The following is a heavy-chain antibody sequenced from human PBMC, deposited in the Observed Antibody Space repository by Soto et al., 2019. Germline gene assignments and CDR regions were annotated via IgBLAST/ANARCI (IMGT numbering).Heavy chain of an antibody. CDR2: IYYCGST. D-gene: IGHD6-19*01. CDR3: ARDRIAVAGPVNLYGMDV. J-gene: IGHJ6*02. V-gene: IGHV4-59*01. CDR1: GGSISSYY. Sequence: SETLSLTCTVSGGSISSYYWSWIRQPPGKGLEWIGYIYYCGSTNYNPSLKSRVTISVDMSKNQFSLKLSSVTAADTAVYYCARDRIAVAGPVNLYGMDVWGQGTTVTVSS.